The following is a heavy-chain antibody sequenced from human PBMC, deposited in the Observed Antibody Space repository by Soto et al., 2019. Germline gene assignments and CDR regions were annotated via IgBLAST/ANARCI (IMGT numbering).Heavy chain of an antibody. V-gene: IGHV4-31*02. D-gene: IGHD5-18*01. CDR2: IHDSVTT. J-gene: IGHJ4*02. CDR3: ASSYGPPGQFDL. Sequence: PSETLSLTCTVSGGAVISAGYYWSWIRQHPGKGLEWIGYIHDSVTTYYNPSLRGRVSISVDTSENQFSLQLTSVTAADTAVYFCASSYGPPGQFDLWGLGTLVTVSS. CDR1: GGAVISAGYY.